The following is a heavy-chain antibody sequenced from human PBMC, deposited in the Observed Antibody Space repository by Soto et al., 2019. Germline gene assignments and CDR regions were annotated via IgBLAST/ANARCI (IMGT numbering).Heavy chain of an antibody. V-gene: IGHV3-23*01. CDR2: ISGGGGST. Sequence: PGGSLRLSCAASGVNFRSYAMSWVRQAPGKGLEWVSAISGGGGSTYETDSVKGRFTISRDNSKNTLYLQMNSLRAEDTAVYYCARDADWAFDYWGQGTQVTVSS. J-gene: IGHJ4*02. CDR3: ARDADWAFDY. D-gene: IGHD3-9*01. CDR1: GVNFRSYA.